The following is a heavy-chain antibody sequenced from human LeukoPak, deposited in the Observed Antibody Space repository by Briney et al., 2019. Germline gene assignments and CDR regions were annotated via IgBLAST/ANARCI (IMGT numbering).Heavy chain of an antibody. V-gene: IGHV1-69*04. CDR2: IIPILDIP. Sequence: ASVKVSCKASGYTFTSYGISWVRQAPGQGLEWMGRIIPILDIPNYAQKFQGRVTITADKSTSTAYMELSSLRSEDTAVYYCARQIVGATFGSLDYWGQGTLVTVSS. J-gene: IGHJ4*02. D-gene: IGHD1-26*01. CDR3: ARQIVGATFGSLDY. CDR1: GYTFTSYG.